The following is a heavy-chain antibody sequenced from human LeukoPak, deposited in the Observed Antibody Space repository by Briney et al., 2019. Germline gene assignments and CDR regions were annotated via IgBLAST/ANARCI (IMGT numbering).Heavy chain of an antibody. J-gene: IGHJ4*02. CDR1: GFNFKIYG. D-gene: IGHD3-22*01. CDR2: LNGGGIT. V-gene: IGHV3-23*01. CDR3: AKKGDYDISGYYPLDY. Sequence: LTGGSLRLSCAASGFNFKIYGMTWVRQAPGKGLEWVSALNGGGITYYADSVKGRFTISRDTSTNTLYLQMNSLRAEDTAVYHCAKKGDYDISGYYPLDYWGQGTLVTVSS.